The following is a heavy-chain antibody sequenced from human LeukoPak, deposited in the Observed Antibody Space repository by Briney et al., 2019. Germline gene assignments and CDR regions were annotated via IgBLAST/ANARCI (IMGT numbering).Heavy chain of an antibody. CDR1: GFTLSSYA. Sequence: QPGGSLRLSCAASGFTLSSYAMSWARQAPGEGLEWVSDISGSGGSTYYADSVKVRFTISRDNSKNTLYLQMNSLRADDTAVYYCAKVSGNSYYYFDYWGQGTLVTVSS. CDR3: AKVSGNSYYYFDY. V-gene: IGHV3-23*01. CDR2: ISGSGGST. J-gene: IGHJ4*02. D-gene: IGHD6-19*01.